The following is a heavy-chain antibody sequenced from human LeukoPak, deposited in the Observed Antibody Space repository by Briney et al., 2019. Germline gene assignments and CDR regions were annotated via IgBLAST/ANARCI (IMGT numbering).Heavy chain of an antibody. CDR1: GYTFTDYY. V-gene: IGHV1-69-2*01. D-gene: IGHD5-18*01. CDR3: ATDRSGGTAMVRRYYYYMDV. J-gene: IGHJ6*03. CDR2: VYPEDGET. Sequence: ASVKVSCKVSGYTFTDYYMHWVQQAPGKGLEWMGLVYPEDGETIYAEKFQGRVTITADTSTDTAYMELSSLRSEDTAVYYCATDRSGGTAMVRRYYYYMDVWGKGTTVTVSS.